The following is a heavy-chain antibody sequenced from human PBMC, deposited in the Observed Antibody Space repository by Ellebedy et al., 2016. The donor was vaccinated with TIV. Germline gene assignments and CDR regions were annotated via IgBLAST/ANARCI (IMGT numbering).Heavy chain of an antibody. J-gene: IGHJ4*02. V-gene: IGHV1-3*01. CDR3: ARDGGSYSDFDY. Sequence: KFQGRVTITRDTSANTAYMELSSLRSDDTAEYYCARDGGSYSDFDYWGQGTLVTVSS. D-gene: IGHD1-26*01.